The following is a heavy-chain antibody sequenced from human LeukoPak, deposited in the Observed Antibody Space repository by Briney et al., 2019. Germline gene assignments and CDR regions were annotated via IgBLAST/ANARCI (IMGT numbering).Heavy chain of an antibody. D-gene: IGHD2-15*01. CDR3: AREDGYCSGGNCYSYFDS. CDR1: KFIFSNYW. CDR2: IKKTGSET. V-gene: IGHV3-7*01. Sequence: GGSLRLSCAASKFIFSNYWMSWVRKAPGKGLEWVAYIKKTGSETYYVDSVKGRFTITRDNARNSLFLQMNSLRAEDTAVYYCAREDGYCSGGNCYSYFDSWGQGTLVTVSS. J-gene: IGHJ4*02.